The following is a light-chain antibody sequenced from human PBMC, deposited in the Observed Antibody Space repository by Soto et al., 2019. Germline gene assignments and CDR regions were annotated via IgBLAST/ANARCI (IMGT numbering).Light chain of an antibody. V-gene: IGKV3-11*01. Sequence: EIVLTQSQATLSLSPGERATLSCRASQSVSSFVAWYQKKPGQAPRLLIYDASHRATGIPARFSGSGSGTDFTLTISSLEPEDFAVYYCQQRSNWPQYTFGQGTKLEIK. CDR1: QSVSSF. J-gene: IGKJ2*01. CDR3: QQRSNWPQYT. CDR2: DAS.